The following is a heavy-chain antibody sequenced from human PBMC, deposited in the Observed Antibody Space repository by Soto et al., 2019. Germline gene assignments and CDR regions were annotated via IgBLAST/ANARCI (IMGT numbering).Heavy chain of an antibody. J-gene: IGHJ4*02. V-gene: IGHV3-23*01. CDR3: VKAQYSSNRGYFDY. D-gene: IGHD4-4*01. CDR2: LDGSGSHT. Sequence: EVQRLESGGGLVQPGGSLRLSCAASGFTFSSDAMSWVRQAPGRGLEWVSSLDGSGSHTFHADSVKGRFTISRDNSKNMVYLQMNSLRAEDAAVYYCVKAQYSSNRGYFDYWGQGTVVTVSS. CDR1: GFTFSSDA.